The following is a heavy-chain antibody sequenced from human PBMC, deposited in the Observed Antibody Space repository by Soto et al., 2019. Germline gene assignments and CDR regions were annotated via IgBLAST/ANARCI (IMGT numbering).Heavy chain of an antibody. CDR3: AGYIAAAGRWYFDL. V-gene: IGHV1-18*01. CDR1: GYIFTSYG. Sequence: ASVKVSCKASGYIFTSYGISWVRQAPGQGLEWMGWISTYNGNTNYAQKLQDRVTLTTDTPTSTAYMELRSLTSDDTAVYYCAGYIAAAGRWYFDLWGRGTLVTVSS. D-gene: IGHD6-13*01. CDR2: ISTYNGNT. J-gene: IGHJ2*01.